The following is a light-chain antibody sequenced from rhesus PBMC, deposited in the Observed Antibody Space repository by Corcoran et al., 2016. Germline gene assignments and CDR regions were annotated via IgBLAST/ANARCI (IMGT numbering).Light chain of an antibody. CDR3: QQFESYPFT. Sequence: DIQMTQSPSSLSASVGDTVTITCRTSQGIRNYLAWYQQKPGTPPKPLIYYATYLTRGVPSRFSGSGSGTDFSLTISSLQPEDCAIYYCQQFESYPFTFGGGTKVVIK. CDR2: YAT. V-gene: IGKV1S14*01. CDR1: QGIRNY. J-gene: IGKJ4*01.